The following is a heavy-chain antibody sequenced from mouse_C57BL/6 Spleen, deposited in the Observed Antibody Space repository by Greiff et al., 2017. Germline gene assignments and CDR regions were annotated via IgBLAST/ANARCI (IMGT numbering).Heavy chain of an antibody. Sequence: QVQLQQPGAELVRPGTSVKLSCKASGYTFTSYWMHWVKQRPGQGLEWIGVIDPSDSYTNYNQKFKGKATLTVDTSSSTAYMQLSSLTSEDSAVYYCALYDSPYWYFDVWGTGTTVTVSS. CDR2: IDPSDSYT. CDR3: ALYDSPYWYFDV. CDR1: GYTFTSYW. D-gene: IGHD2-3*01. V-gene: IGHV1-59*01. J-gene: IGHJ1*03.